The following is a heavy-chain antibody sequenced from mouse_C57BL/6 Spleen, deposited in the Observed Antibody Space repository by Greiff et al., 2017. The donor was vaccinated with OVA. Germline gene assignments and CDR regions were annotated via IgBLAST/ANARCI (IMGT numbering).Heavy chain of an antibody. D-gene: IGHD1-1*01. CDR2: IDPEDGET. Sequence: VQLPQSGAELVQPGASVQLSCTASGFNIKDYYMHWVKQRTEQGLEWIGRIDPEDGETKYAPKFQGKATITADTSSNTAYLQLSSLTSEDTAVYYCSSFYYYGSSSFDYWGQGTTLTVSS. CDR1: GFNIKDYY. J-gene: IGHJ2*01. V-gene: IGHV14-2*01. CDR3: SSFYYYGSSSFDY.